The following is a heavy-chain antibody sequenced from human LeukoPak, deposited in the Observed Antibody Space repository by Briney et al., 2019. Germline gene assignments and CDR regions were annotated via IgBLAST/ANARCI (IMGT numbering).Heavy chain of an antibody. V-gene: IGHV3-11*01. D-gene: IGHD1-26*01. Sequence: GGSLRLSCAASGFTLSDYYMSSIRQAPGPGLEWVSYISSSGSTIYYADSVKGRFTISRDNAKNSLYLQMNSLRAEDTAVYYCAREAWESRNYMDVWGKGTTVTVSS. CDR2: ISSSGSTI. J-gene: IGHJ6*03. CDR1: GFTLSDYY. CDR3: AREAWESRNYMDV.